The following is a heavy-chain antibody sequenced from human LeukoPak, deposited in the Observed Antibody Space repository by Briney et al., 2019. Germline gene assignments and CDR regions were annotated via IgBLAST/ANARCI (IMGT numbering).Heavy chain of an antibody. CDR1: GFTFSSYW. CDR3: ARGNYYGQDY. CDR2: INSDGSTT. Sequence: QPGGSLRLSCGASGFTFSSYWMHWVRQAPGKGLVWISRINSDGSTTSYADSVTGRFTISRDNAKNTLYLQMNSLRAEDTAVYYCARGNYYGQDYWGQGTLVTVSS. V-gene: IGHV3-74*01. D-gene: IGHD3-10*01. J-gene: IGHJ4*02.